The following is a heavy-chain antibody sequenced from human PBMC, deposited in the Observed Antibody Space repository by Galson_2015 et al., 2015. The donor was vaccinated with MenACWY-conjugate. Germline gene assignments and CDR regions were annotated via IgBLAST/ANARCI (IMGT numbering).Heavy chain of an antibody. CDR2: IVWGDNK. D-gene: IGHD3-22*01. CDR1: GFSLSTYEMC. J-gene: IGHJ3*02. V-gene: IGHV2-70*18. CDR3: ARMHIVLDATDAFDI. Sequence: PALVKPTQTLTLTCTFSGFSLSTYEMCIYWVRQPPGKPLRGPAPIVWGDNKYYTTSLKTRLTISKDTSTNQVVLTMTNVDPVDTATYYCARMHIVLDATDAFDIWGQGTMVTVSS.